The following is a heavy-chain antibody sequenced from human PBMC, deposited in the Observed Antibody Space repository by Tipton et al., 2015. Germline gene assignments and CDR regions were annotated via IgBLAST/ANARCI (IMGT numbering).Heavy chain of an antibody. J-gene: IGHJ6*02. D-gene: IGHD3-22*01. CDR2: SIPIFASP. V-gene: IGHV1-69*01. CDR3: ARGDYYDSSAGRMDV. CDR1: GGTFSSYA. Sequence: QSGPEVKKPGSSVRVSCKASGGTFSSYAVSWVRQAPGQGLEWMGGSIPIFASPNYAQKFQGRVTITVDEFTSIAYMELRSLRSEDTAVYYCARGDYYDSSAGRMDVWGQGTTVTVSS.